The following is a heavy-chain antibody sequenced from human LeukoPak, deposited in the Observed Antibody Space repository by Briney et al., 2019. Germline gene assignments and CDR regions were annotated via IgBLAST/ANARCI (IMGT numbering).Heavy chain of an antibody. CDR1: GGSLKSHIYY. J-gene: IGHJ4*02. V-gene: IGHV4-39*01. CDR3: ARHLHIYGTFGY. Sequence: PSETLSLTCTVSGGSLKSHIYYWGWIRQPPGKGLEWIGTIYYNGNTHYNPSLKSRVTISVDTSKNQFSLKLNSVTAADTAVYYCARHLHIYGTFGYWGQGTLVTVSS. D-gene: IGHD5-18*01. CDR2: IYYNGNT.